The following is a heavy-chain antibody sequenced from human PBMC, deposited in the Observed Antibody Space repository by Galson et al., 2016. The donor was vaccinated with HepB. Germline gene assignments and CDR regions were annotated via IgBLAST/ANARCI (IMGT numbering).Heavy chain of an antibody. J-gene: IGHJ6*03. CDR3: GRGDYDKWYYYYYTMDV. CDR1: GYSFTNYA. D-gene: IGHD3-9*01. CDR2: ITAGSGST. V-gene: IGHV1-3*01. Sequence: SVKVSCKASGYSFTNYAIHWVRQAPGQRLEWMGWITAGSGSTKYSQKFQGRLNMTRDTSASTAYMELSSLRSEDTAVYYCGRGDYDKWYYYYYTMDVWGKGTTVTVSS.